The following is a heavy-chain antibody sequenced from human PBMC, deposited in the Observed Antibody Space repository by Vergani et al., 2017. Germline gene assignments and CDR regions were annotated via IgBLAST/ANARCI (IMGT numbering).Heavy chain of an antibody. CDR2: INIGGST. D-gene: IGHD4-17*01. CDR1: SFSVSSHY. Sequence: LVESGGGLAQPGGSLRLSCAASSFSVSSHYMTWVRQAPGKGLEWVSTINIGGSTSYADSVKGRLTLTRDDSKNTMHLQMNSLRPEDTAVYYCARGMTTETTDLDGFDIWGQGTMVSVSS. J-gene: IGHJ3*02. CDR3: ARGMTTETTDLDGFDI. V-gene: IGHV3-66*02.